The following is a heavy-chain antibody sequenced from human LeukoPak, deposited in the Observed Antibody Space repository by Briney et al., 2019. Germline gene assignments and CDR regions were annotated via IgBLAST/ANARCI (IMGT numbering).Heavy chain of an antibody. CDR3: ARDVVAATQTFSYGMDV. CDR1: GFSFSSFG. D-gene: IGHD2-15*01. Sequence: GGSLRLSCAASGFSFSSFGIHWVRQSPGKGLEWVAIVRYDGSNKHYADSVKGRFTISRDNSKNTLYLQMNSLRAEDTAVYYCARDVVAATQTFSYGMDVWGQGTTVTVSS. V-gene: IGHV3-30*02. CDR2: VRYDGSNK. J-gene: IGHJ6*02.